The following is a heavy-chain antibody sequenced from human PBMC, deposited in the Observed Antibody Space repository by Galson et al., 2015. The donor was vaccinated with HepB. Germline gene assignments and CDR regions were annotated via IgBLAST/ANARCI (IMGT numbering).Heavy chain of an antibody. CDR1: GYPFPNYE. CDR2: MHPNSGDT. CDR3: ARGTLTTKFRGVITWFES. Sequence: SVKVSCKASGYPFPNYEINWVRQATGQGLEWMGRMHPNSGDTGYAQKFRGRVSMTRNTSINTAYMELSSLTAEDTAFYFCARGTLTTKFRGVITWFESWAREPWSPSPQ. D-gene: IGHD3-10*01. J-gene: IGHJ5*01. V-gene: IGHV1-8*01.